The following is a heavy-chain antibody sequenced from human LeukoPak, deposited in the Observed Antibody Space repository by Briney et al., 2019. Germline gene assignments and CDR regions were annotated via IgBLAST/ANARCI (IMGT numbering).Heavy chain of an antibody. Sequence: GASVKVSCKASGYSFTSHSMHWVRQAPGQGLEWLGLINPSGSSTLYAQKFQGRVTMTRDMSTTTDYMELSSLRSEDTAVYYCARDNSVGDVAWWFDPWGQGTLVTVSS. CDR1: GYSFTSHS. V-gene: IGHV1-46*01. CDR2: INPSGSST. J-gene: IGHJ5*02. D-gene: IGHD1-26*01. CDR3: ARDNSVGDVAWWFDP.